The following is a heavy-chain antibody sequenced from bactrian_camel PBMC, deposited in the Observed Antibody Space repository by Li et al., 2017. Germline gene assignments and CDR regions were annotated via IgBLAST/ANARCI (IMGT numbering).Heavy chain of an antibody. J-gene: IGHJ6*01. CDR3: VRATSGLYP. D-gene: IGHD2*01. CDR2: INSAGGST. V-gene: IGHV3S40*01. Sequence: VQLVESGGGLVQPGGSLRLSCAASGFTFSNYYLTWVRQAPGKGLEWVSTINSAGGSTHYADSVKGRFTISRDNAKNTVYLQMNSLKGDDTADYYCVRATSGLYPWGQGTQVTVS. CDR1: GFTFSNYY.